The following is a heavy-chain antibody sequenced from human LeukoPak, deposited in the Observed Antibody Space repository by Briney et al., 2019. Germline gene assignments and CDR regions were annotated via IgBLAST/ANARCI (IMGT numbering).Heavy chain of an antibody. J-gene: IGHJ3*02. CDR1: GFTFRTSS. D-gene: IGHD3-22*01. V-gene: IGHV3-48*01. CDR3: AKAKTMTHDAFDI. CDR2: INSRSDTI. Sequence: GGSLRLSCEASGFTFRTSSMNWVRQAPGRGLEWVSYINSRSDTIYYADSVKGRFTISRDNAKNSLYLQMNSLRAEDTAVYYCAKAKTMTHDAFDIWGQGTMVTVSS.